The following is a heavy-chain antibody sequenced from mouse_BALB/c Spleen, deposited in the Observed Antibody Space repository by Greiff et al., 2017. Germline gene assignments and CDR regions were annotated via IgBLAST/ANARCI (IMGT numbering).Heavy chain of an antibody. D-gene: IGHD1-1*01. V-gene: IGHV3-6*02. J-gene: IGHJ3*01. CDR1: GYSITSGYY. CDR2: ISYDGSN. CDR3: AREGNYYGSSYRFAY. Sequence: VQLKESGPGLVKPSQSLSLTCSVTGYSITSGYYWNWIRQFPGNKLEWMGYISYDGSNNYNPSLKNRISITRDTSKNQFFLKLNSVTTEDTATYYCAREGNYYGSSYRFAYWGQGTLVTVSA.